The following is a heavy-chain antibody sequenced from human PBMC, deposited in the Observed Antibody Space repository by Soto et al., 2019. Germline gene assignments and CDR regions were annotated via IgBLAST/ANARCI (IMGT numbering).Heavy chain of an antibody. V-gene: IGHV3-11*01. D-gene: IGHD4-17*01. CDR1: GFTFIDYY. CDR2: ISSTGKNI. Sequence: ESGGALVKPGESPRLSCVASGFTFIDYYMNWVRQAPGKGLEWISYISSTGKNIYYSDSVKGRFIVSRDNAKNSLFLQMNSLTADDTAVYYCGRSHGAGSYWGQGTRVTVSS. J-gene: IGHJ4*02. CDR3: GRSHGAGSY.